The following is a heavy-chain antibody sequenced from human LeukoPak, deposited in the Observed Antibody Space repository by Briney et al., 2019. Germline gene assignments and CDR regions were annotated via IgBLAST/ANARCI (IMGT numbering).Heavy chain of an antibody. CDR1: GYSFSNNSAT. V-gene: IGHV6-1*01. D-gene: IGHD5-18*01. Sequence: SQTLSLTCAISGYSFSNNSATWICIRQSPSRGLECLISSYYRSKCYNDYAVSVKSRITINPDTSEDNFSLQLNSVTPEDTAVYYCARGYGYYFDYWGQGTLVTVSS. J-gene: IGHJ4*02. CDR2: SYYRSKCYN. CDR3: ARGYGYYFDY.